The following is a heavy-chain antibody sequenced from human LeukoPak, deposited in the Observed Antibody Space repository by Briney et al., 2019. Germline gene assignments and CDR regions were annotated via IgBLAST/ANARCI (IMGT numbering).Heavy chain of an antibody. V-gene: IGHV3-23*01. CDR1: GFTFSSYG. Sequence: PGGTLRLSCAASGFTFSSYGMSWVRQAPGKGLEWVSAISGSGGSTYYAGSVKGRFTISRDNSKNTLYLQMNSLRAEDTAVYYCAKGASGSYSYWGQGTLVTVSS. CDR2: ISGSGGST. D-gene: IGHD1-26*01. J-gene: IGHJ4*02. CDR3: AKGASGSYSY.